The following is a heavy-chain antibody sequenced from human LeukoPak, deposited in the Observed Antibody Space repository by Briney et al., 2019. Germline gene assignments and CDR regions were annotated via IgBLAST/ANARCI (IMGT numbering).Heavy chain of an antibody. CDR2: IDHSGSP. CDR1: GGSFSGYY. Sequence: SETLSLTCAVSGGSFSGYYYSWIRQPPGRGLEWIGEIDHSGSPNYNPSLKSRVTISVDTSKNQFSLKLSSVTAADTAVYYCARVRSSRWYSDYWGQGTLVTVSS. V-gene: IGHV4-34*01. D-gene: IGHD6-13*01. CDR3: ARVRSSRWYSDY. J-gene: IGHJ4*02.